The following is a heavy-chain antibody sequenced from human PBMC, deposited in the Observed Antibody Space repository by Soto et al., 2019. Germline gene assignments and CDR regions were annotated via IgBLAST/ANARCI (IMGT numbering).Heavy chain of an antibody. CDR1: GLTCSNYG. CDR3: AKGHTNENGHYSYYGMDV. V-gene: IGHV3-23*01. Sequence: PGVSLGAPGVVSGLTCSNYGRSWVRQAPGKGLEWVASISGAGGRIYNEDSVKGRFTISRDNSKNSVYLQVNSLRADDTAVYYCAKGHTNENGHYSYYGMDVWGQGTTVTVSS. J-gene: IGHJ6*02. CDR2: ISGAGGRI. D-gene: IGHD2-8*01.